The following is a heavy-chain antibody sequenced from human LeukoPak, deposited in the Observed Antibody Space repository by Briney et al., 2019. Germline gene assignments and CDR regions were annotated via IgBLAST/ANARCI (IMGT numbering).Heavy chain of an antibody. J-gene: IGHJ4*02. D-gene: IGHD3-3*01. V-gene: IGHV3-13*01. Sequence: GGSLRLSCAASGFTFSSYDMHWVRQATGKGLEWVSAIGSAGDTYYPGSVKGRFTISRENAKNSLYLQMNSLRAGDTAVYYCARGGPYEPPDYWGQGTLVTVSS. CDR3: ARGGPYEPPDY. CDR1: GFTFSSYD. CDR2: IGSAGDT.